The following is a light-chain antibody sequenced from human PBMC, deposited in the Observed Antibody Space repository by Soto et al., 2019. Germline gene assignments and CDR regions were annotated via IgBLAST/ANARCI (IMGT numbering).Light chain of an antibody. J-gene: IGLJ1*01. Sequence: QSVLTQPAPVSGSPGQSIAISCTGNSSDVGGYNYVSWYQQHPGKAPKLMIYDVTNRPSGVSDRFSGSKSGTTASLTISGLQAEDEADYYCCSFTTTRTYVFGTGTKLTVL. CDR1: SSDVGGYNY. V-gene: IGLV2-14*01. CDR2: DVT. CDR3: CSFTTTRTYV.